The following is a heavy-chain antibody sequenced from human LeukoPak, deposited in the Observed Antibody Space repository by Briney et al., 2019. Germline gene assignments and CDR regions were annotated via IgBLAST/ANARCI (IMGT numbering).Heavy chain of an antibody. D-gene: IGHD3-22*01. V-gene: IGHV3-23*01. Sequence: GGSLRLSCAASGFTFSSYAMSWVRQAPGKGLEWVSAISGSGGSTYYADSVKGRFTISRDNSKNTLYLQMNSLRAEDTAVYYCANDYDSSGYYFDYWGQGTLVTVSS. J-gene: IGHJ4*02. CDR3: ANDYDSSGYYFDY. CDR1: GFTFSSYA. CDR2: ISGSGGST.